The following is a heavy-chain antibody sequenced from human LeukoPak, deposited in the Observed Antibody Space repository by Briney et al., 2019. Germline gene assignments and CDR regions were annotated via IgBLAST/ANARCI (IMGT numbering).Heavy chain of an antibody. Sequence: SETLSLACTVSGGSISSYYWSWTRQPPGKGLEWIGYIYYSGSTNYNPSLKSRVTISVDTSKNQFSLKLSSVTAADTAVYYCARWANGWYAGSAFDIWGQGTMVTVSS. D-gene: IGHD6-19*01. CDR1: GGSISSYY. CDR2: IYYSGST. V-gene: IGHV4-59*08. J-gene: IGHJ3*02. CDR3: ARWANGWYAGSAFDI.